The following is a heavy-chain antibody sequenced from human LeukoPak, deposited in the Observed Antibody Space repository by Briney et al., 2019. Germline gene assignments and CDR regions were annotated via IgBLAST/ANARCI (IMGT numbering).Heavy chain of an antibody. V-gene: IGHV3-48*04. CDR3: ARGYGSGSPDY. D-gene: IGHD3-10*01. Sequence: GGSLRLSCAASGSTFSSYSMNWVRQAPGKGLEWVSYISSSSSTIYYADSVKGRFTISRDNAKNSLYLQMNSLRAEDTAVYYCARGYGSGSPDYWGQGTLVTVSS. CDR2: ISSSSSTI. J-gene: IGHJ4*02. CDR1: GSTFSSYS.